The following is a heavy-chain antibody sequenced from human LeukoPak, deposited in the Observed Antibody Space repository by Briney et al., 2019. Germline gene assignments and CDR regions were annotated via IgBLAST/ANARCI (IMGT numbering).Heavy chain of an antibody. D-gene: IGHD6-19*01. J-gene: IGHJ4*02. V-gene: IGHV1-18*01. Sequence: ASVTVSFTASGYTFTSYGISWVRQAPGQGLEWMGWTSAYNGNTNYAQKLQGRVTMTTDTSTSTAYMELRSLRSDDTAVYYCARNPYSSGRAPGDYWGQGTLVTVSS. CDR3: ARNPYSSGRAPGDY. CDR1: GYTFTSYG. CDR2: TSAYNGNT.